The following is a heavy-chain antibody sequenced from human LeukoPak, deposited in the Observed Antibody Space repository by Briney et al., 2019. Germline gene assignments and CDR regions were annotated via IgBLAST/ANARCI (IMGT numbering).Heavy chain of an antibody. Sequence: PSETLSLTCTVSGGSISCSSYYWSWIRQPPGKGLEWVGEINHSGSTNYNPSLKSRVSISLDTSKNQFSLKLTSVTAADTAVYYCARGRGGNSRDNWGQGALVTVSS. CDR1: GGSISCSSYY. CDR3: ARGRGGNSRDN. J-gene: IGHJ4*02. CDR2: INHSGST. V-gene: IGHV4-39*07. D-gene: IGHD4-23*01.